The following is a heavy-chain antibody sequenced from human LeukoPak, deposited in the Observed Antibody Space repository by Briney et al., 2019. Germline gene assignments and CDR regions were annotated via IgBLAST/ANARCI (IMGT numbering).Heavy chain of an antibody. CDR2: ISGSGGST. CDR3: AKSCYDKYNFDY. D-gene: IGHD3-9*01. Sequence: GGSLRLSCAASGFTFSSYAMNWVRQAPGKGLEWVLAISGSGGSTYFADSVKGQFTITRDNSNNTLYLQMSSLRAEDTAVYYCAKSCYDKYNFDYWGQGSLVTVSS. CDR1: GFTFSSYA. J-gene: IGHJ4*02. V-gene: IGHV3-23*01.